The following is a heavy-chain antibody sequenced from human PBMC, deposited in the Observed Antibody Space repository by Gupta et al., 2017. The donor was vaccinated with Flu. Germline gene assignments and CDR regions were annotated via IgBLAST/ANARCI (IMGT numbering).Heavy chain of an antibody. V-gene: IGHV1-69*01. J-gene: IGHJ4*02. CDR2: IIPIFGTA. D-gene: IGHD6-19*01. CDR3: ARDQELGGWYGGYFDY. CDR1: GGTFSSYA. Sequence: QVQLVQSGAEVKKPGSSVKVSCKASGGTFSSYAISWVRPAPGQGLEWMGGIIPIFGTANYAQKFQGIVTITADESTSTAYMELNSLRSEDTAVYYCARDQELGGWYGGYFDYWGQGTLVTVSS.